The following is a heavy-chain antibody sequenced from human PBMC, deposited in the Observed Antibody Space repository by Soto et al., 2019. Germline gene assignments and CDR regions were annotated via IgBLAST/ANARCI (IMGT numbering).Heavy chain of an antibody. CDR2: ISGSGGST. V-gene: IGHV3-23*01. CDR3: AKLDGAYYDFWSGYYPYFDY. D-gene: IGHD3-3*01. CDR1: GFTFSSYA. Sequence: GGSLRLSCAASGFTFSSYAMSWVRQAPGKGLEWVSAISGSGGSTYYADSVKGRFTISRDNSKNTLYLQMNSLRAEDTAVYYCAKLDGAYYDFWSGYYPYFDYWGQGTLVTVSS. J-gene: IGHJ4*02.